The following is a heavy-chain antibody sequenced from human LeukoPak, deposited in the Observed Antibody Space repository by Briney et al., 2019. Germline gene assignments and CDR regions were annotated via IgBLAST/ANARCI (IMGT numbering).Heavy chain of an antibody. J-gene: IGHJ6*02. Sequence: SETLSLTCAVYGGSFSGYYWSWIRQPPGKGLEWIGEINHSGSTNYNPSLKSRVTISVDTSKNQFSLKLSSVTAADTAVYYCARDRNSRRYPYYYYGMDVWGQGTTVTVSS. CDR3: ARDRNSRRYPYYYYGMDV. V-gene: IGHV4-34*01. CDR1: GGSFSGYY. D-gene: IGHD6-6*01. CDR2: INHSGST.